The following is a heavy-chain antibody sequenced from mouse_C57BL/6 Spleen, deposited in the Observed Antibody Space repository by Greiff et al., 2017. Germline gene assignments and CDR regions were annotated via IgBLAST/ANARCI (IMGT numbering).Heavy chain of an antibody. Sequence: EVKLMESGEGLVKPGGSLKLSCAASGFTFSSYAMSWVRQTPEKRLEWVAYISSGGDYIYYADTVKGRFTISRDNARNTLYLQMSSLKSEDTAMYYCTRDGYYGSSYRAWFAYWGQGTLVTVSA. D-gene: IGHD1-1*01. CDR1: GFTFSSYA. J-gene: IGHJ3*01. CDR3: TRDGYYGSSYRAWFAY. V-gene: IGHV5-9-1*02. CDR2: ISSGGDYI.